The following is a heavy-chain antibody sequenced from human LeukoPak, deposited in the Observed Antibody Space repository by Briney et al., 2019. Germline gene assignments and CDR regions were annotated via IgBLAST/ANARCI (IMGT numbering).Heavy chain of an antibody. D-gene: IGHD5-18*01. V-gene: IGHV4-34*01. CDR1: GGSFSCYY. Sequence: PSETLSLTCAVYGGSFSCYYWSWIRQPPGKGLEWIGEINHSGSTNYNPSLKSRVTISVDTSKNQFSLKLSSVTTADTAVYYCPGGLLYCYEGKWGQGTLVTVSS. CDR2: INHSGST. CDR3: PGGLLYCYEGK. J-gene: IGHJ4*02.